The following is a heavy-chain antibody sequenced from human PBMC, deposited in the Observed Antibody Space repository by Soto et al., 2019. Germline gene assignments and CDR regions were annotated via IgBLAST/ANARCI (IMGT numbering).Heavy chain of an antibody. D-gene: IGHD6-13*01. CDR3: ARDQKIAAAGKDYYYYYGMDV. V-gene: IGHV3-53*01. Sequence: EVQLVESGGGLIQPGGSLRLSCAASGFTVSSNYMSWVRQAPGKRLEWVSVIYSGGSTYYADSVKGRFTISRDNSKNTLYLQMNSLRAEDTAVYYCARDQKIAAAGKDYYYYYGMDVWGQGTTVTVSS. CDR1: GFTVSSNY. J-gene: IGHJ6*02. CDR2: IYSGGST.